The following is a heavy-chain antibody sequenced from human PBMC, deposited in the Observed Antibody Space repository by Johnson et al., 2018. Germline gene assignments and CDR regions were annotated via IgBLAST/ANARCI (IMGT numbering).Heavy chain of an antibody. CDR3: ANPRGYGDNAFDI. CDR2: ISYDGSNK. J-gene: IGHJ3*02. Sequence: QVQLVQSGGGVVQPGRSLRLSCAASGFTFSSYAIHWVRQAPGKGLEWVAVISYDGSNKYYADHVKGRFTISRDNSKNTRCLQMNSLGAEDTAGYYLANPRGYGDNAFDIWGQGTMVTVSS. CDR1: GFTFSSYA. D-gene: IGHD4-17*01. V-gene: IGHV3-30-3*01.